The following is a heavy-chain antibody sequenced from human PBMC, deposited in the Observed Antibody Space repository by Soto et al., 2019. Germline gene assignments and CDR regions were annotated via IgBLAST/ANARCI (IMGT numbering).Heavy chain of an antibody. V-gene: IGHV4-34*01. CDR3: ARTKRDFWSGSHYYFDY. J-gene: IGHJ4*02. D-gene: IGHD3-3*01. CDR2: INHSGST. CDR1: GGSFSGYY. Sequence: SETLSLTCAVYGGSFSGYYWSWIRQPPGKGLEWIGEINHSGSTNYNPSLKSRVTISVDTSKNQFSLKLSSVTAADTAVYYCARTKRDFWSGSHYYFDYWGQGTLVTVSS.